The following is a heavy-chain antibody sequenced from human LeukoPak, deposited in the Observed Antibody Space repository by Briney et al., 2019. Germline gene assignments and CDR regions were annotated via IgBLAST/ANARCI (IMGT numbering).Heavy chain of an antibody. D-gene: IGHD6-6*01. CDR2: ISGSGGRT. CDR3: AKDLAAPSNY. Sequence: GGSLRLSCAASGFSLSSYAMSWVRQAPGGGLEWVSSISGSGGRTYDADSVKGRFTISRDNSKNTLNLLMNSLRAEDTAVYYCAKDLAAPSNYWGQGTLVTVSS. CDR1: GFSLSSYA. J-gene: IGHJ4*02. V-gene: IGHV3-23*01.